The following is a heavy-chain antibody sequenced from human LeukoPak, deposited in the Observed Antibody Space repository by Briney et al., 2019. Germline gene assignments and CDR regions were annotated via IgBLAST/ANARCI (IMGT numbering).Heavy chain of an antibody. Sequence: PGGSLRLSCAASGFTFSYYAMHWVRQAPGKGLEWLAILSKDGDNEYYADSVKDRFTISRDNSKSTVFLQMNSLRAEDTAVYYCARDSSGWHPGGAFDIWGQGTMVTVSS. CDR2: LSKDGDNE. D-gene: IGHD6-19*01. V-gene: IGHV3-30*03. CDR3: ARDSSGWHPGGAFDI. CDR1: GFTFSYYA. J-gene: IGHJ3*02.